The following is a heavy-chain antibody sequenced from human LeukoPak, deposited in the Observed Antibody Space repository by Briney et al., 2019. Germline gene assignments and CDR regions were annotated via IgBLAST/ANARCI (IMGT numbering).Heavy chain of an antibody. D-gene: IGHD1-14*01. V-gene: IGHV3-74*01. CDR3: VVVVEPPDSDGFDV. Sequence: GGSLRLSCAASGFTFCNSWVHWVRQTPGKGLVWVSLINADGSTATYADSVKGRFTISRDNARNTLSLQMNSLTIEDTAVYYCVVVVEPPDSDGFDVWGQGTMITVSS. CDR2: INADGSTA. J-gene: IGHJ3*01. CDR1: GFTFCNSW.